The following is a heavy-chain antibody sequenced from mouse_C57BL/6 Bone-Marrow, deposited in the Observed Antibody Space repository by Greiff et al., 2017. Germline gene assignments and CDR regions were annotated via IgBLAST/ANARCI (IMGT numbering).Heavy chain of an antibody. D-gene: IGHD3-2*02. CDR3: AREVSSGYYAMDY. CDR2: IDPSDSYT. Sequence: VQLQQPGAELVMPGASVKLSCKASGYTFTSYWMHWVKQRPGQGLEWIGEIDPSDSYTNYNQKFKGKSTLTVDKSSSTAYMQLSSLTSEDSAVYYCAREVSSGYYAMDYWVQGTSVTVSS. V-gene: IGHV1-69*01. J-gene: IGHJ4*01. CDR1: GYTFTSYW.